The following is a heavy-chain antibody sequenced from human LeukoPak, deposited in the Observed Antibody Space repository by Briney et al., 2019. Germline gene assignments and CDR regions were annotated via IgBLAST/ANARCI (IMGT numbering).Heavy chain of an antibody. CDR1: GFTFNNYW. CDR3: ARDRPIDC. J-gene: IGHJ4*02. V-gene: IGHV3-74*01. Sequence: GGSLRLSCAASGFTFNNYWMHWVRHAPGKGLVWVSRINYDGSSTTYADSVKGRFTISRDNAKNTLYLQMNSLRAEDTAFYYCARDRPIDCWGQGTLVTVSS. CDR2: INYDGSST.